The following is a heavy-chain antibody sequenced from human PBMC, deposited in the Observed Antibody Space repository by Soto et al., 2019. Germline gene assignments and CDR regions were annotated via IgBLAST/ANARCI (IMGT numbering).Heavy chain of an antibody. CDR1: GGSISSGGYS. CDR2: IYHSGST. Sequence: QLQLQESGSGLVKPSQTLSLTCAVSGGSISSGGYSWNWIRQHPGKGLDWTVCIYHSGSTYYNPSLKGRVTISVDRSKNQFSLKLSSVTAADTAVYYCATAPGPYWGQGTLVTVSS. J-gene: IGHJ4*02. CDR3: ATAPGPY. V-gene: IGHV4-30-2*01.